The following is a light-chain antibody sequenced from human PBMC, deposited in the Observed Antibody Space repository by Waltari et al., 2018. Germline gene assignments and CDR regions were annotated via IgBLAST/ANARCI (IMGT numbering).Light chain of an antibody. J-gene: IGKJ4*01. CDR3: QQRSEWPLT. Sequence: EIVLTQSPATLSLSPGERATLSCRASQSISNYLGWYQQKLGQAPRLLVYDASKRAAGILARFSGSGFATDFTLTSSSLEPEDVAVYYCQQRSEWPLTFGGGTKVEMK. CDR2: DAS. CDR1: QSISNY. V-gene: IGKV3-11*01.